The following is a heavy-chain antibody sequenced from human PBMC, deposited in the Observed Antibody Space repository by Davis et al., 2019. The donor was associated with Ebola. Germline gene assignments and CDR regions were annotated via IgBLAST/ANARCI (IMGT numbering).Heavy chain of an antibody. CDR2: IWYDGSNK. V-gene: IGHV3-33*01. CDR1: GFTFSSYG. J-gene: IGHJ4*02. Sequence: GESLKISCAASGFTFSSYGMHWVRQAPGKGLEWVAVIWYDGSNKYYADSVKGRFTISRDNSKNTLYLQMNSLRAEDTAVYYCARDQRWDYYGSGSYRFDYWGQGTLVTVSS. D-gene: IGHD3-10*01. CDR3: ARDQRWDYYGSGSYRFDY.